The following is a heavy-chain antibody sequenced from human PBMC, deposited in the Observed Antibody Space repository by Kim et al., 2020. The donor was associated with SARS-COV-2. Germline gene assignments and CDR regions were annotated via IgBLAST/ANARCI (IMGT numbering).Heavy chain of an antibody. CDR3: ASRVLRFLEWQASSRYFDL. D-gene: IGHD3-3*01. CDR2: IYYSGST. V-gene: IGHV4-31*03. Sequence: SETLSLTCTVSGGSISSGGYYWSWIRQHPGKGLEWIGYIYYSGSTYYNPSLKSRVTISVDTSKNQFSLKLSSVTAADTAVYYCASRVLRFLEWQASSRYFDLWGRGTLVTVSS. J-gene: IGHJ2*01. CDR1: GGSISSGGYY.